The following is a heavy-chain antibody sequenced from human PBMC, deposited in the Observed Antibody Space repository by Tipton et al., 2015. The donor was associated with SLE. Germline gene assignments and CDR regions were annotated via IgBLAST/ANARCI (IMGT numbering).Heavy chain of an antibody. CDR2: IYTSGST. V-gene: IGHV4-4*08. CDR1: GGSISSYY. J-gene: IGHJ6*03. Sequence: TLSLTCTVSGGSISSYYWSWIRQPPGKGLEWIEYIYTSGSTNYNPSLKSRVTISVDTSKNQFSLKLSSVTAADTAVYYCARGRAGVGATTGYYYYMDVWGKGTTVTVSS. CDR3: ARGRAGVGATTGYYYYMDV. D-gene: IGHD1-26*01.